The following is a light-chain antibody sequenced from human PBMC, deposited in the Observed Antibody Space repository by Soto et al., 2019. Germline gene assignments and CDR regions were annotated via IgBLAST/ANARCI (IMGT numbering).Light chain of an antibody. Sequence: QSALTQPASVSGSPGQSITISCTGTTSDVGGYNYVSWYQQHPGKAPKLMIYEVSTRPSGVSNRFSGSKSGNTASLTISGLQAEDEDDYYCSSYISSSTYVAFGGGTKLTVL. CDR3: SSYISSSTYVA. CDR1: TSDVGGYNY. CDR2: EVS. V-gene: IGLV2-14*01. J-gene: IGLJ2*01.